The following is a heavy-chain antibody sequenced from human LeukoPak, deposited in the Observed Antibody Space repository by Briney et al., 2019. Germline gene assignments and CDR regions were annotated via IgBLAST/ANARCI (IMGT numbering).Heavy chain of an antibody. CDR1: GFAFSNYV. V-gene: IGHV3-23*01. Sequence: PGGSLRLSCAASGFAFSNYVMSWVRQAPGKGLEWVSAIGGGATTYYADYVKGRFTISRDNSKNTLYLQMNSLRAEDTAIYYCAKAGRLQEVAAWIDYWGHGTLVTVS. D-gene: IGHD6-19*01. CDR2: IGGGATT. J-gene: IGHJ4*01. CDR3: AKAGRLQEVAAWIDY.